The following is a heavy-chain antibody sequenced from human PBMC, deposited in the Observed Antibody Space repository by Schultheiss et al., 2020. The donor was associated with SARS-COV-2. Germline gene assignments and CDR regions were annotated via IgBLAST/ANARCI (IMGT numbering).Heavy chain of an antibody. D-gene: IGHD6-19*01. CDR2: INHSGST. CDR3: ARSRRGWYAFDY. V-gene: IGHV4-34*01. CDR1: GGSFSGYS. J-gene: IGHJ4*02. Sequence: SQTLSLTCAVYGGSFSGYSWSWIRQPPGKGLEWIGEINHSGSTNYNPSLKSRVTISVDTSKNQFSLKLSSVTAADTAVYYCARSRRGWYAFDYWGQGTLVTVSS.